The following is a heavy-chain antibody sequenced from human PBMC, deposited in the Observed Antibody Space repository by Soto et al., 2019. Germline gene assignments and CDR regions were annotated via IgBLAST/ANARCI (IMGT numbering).Heavy chain of an antibody. D-gene: IGHD6-13*01. CDR2: ISDSGGDT. Sequence: EVHLVESGGGLVQPGGSLRLSCAASGFTFRTYAMTWVRPAPGKGLEWVSGISDSGGDTYYADSVKGRFTISRDNSENTLYLQMNSLRVEDTSVYYCAKGRVSDCWGQGTLVTVSS. V-gene: IGHV3-23*04. CDR1: GFTFRTYA. J-gene: IGHJ4*02. CDR3: AKGRVSDC.